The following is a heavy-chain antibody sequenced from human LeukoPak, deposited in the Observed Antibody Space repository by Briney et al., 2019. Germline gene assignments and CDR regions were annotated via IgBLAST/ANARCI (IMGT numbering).Heavy chain of an antibody. D-gene: IGHD1-1*01. Sequence: ASVKVSCKASGYTFTTYYIQWVRQAPGQRLEWLGIINPTTGSTTYAQKFQGRVTMTGDMSTGTVYMEVSSLRSEDTAVYYCARDPGLTTDYYYMDVWGKGTTVTVSS. CDR2: INPTTGST. CDR3: ARDPGLTTDYYYMDV. J-gene: IGHJ6*03. CDR1: GYTFTTYY. V-gene: IGHV1-46*01.